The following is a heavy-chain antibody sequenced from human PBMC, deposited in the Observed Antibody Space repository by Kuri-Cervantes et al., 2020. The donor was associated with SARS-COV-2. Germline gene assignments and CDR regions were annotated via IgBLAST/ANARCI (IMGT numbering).Heavy chain of an antibody. V-gene: IGHV1-8*01. CDR2: MNPNSGNT. D-gene: IGHD3-10*01. CDR3: ARVMSPPSEWFGATTYYYYGMDV. Sequence: ASVKVSCKASGYTFTSYYINWVRQATGQGLEWMGWMNPNSGNTGYAQKFQGRVTMTRNTSISTAYMELSSLRSDDTGVYYCARVMSPPSEWFGATTYYYYGMDVWGQGTTVTVSS. CDR1: GYTFTSYY. J-gene: IGHJ6*02.